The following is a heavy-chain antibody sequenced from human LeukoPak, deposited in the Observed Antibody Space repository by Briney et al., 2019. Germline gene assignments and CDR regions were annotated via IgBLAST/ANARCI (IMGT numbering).Heavy chain of an antibody. J-gene: IGHJ4*02. V-gene: IGHV1-46*01. Sequence: ASAKVSCKASGYTFTSYYMHWVRQAPGQGLEWMGIINPSGGSTSYAQKFQGRVTMTRDTSTSTVYMELSSLRSEDTAVYYCASFDSSGYSYRPTDYWGQGTLVTVSS. CDR3: ASFDSSGYSYRPTDY. CDR1: GYTFTSYY. D-gene: IGHD3-22*01. CDR2: INPSGGST.